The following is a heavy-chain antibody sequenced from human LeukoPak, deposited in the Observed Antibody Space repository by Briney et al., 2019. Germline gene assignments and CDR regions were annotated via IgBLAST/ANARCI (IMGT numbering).Heavy chain of an antibody. D-gene: IGHD1-14*01. J-gene: IGHJ4*02. CDR2: IKEDGSGK. Sequence: GGSLRLSCGASGFPFSNYWISWVRQAPGKGLEWVANIKEDGSGKYYVDSVKGRFTISRDNAKNSLYLQMNSLRAEDTAVYYCARAETWGQGTLVTVSS. CDR1: GFPFSNYW. V-gene: IGHV3-7*01. CDR3: ARAET.